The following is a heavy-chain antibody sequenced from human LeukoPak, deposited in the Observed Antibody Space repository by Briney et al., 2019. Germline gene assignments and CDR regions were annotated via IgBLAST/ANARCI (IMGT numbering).Heavy chain of an antibody. D-gene: IGHD2-2*01. J-gene: IGHJ4*02. CDR1: GWSFSGYY. Sequence: SETLSLTCAVYGWSFSGYYWSWIRQPPGKGLEWIGEINHSGSTNYNPSLKSRVTISVDTSKNQFSLKLSSVTAADTAVYYCARAPRVYCSSTSCYGSFDYWGQGTLVTVSS. CDR3: ARAPRVYCSSTSCYGSFDY. V-gene: IGHV4-34*01. CDR2: INHSGST.